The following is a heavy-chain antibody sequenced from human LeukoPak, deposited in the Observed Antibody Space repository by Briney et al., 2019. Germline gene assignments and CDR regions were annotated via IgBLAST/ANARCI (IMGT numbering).Heavy chain of an antibody. J-gene: IGHJ4*02. CDR2: IYYTGNT. D-gene: IGHD4-17*01. V-gene: IGHV4-39*01. CDR1: GGSISSSDYY. Sequence: SETLSLTCTVSGGSISSSDYYWGWIRQSPGKGLEWIGSIYYTGNTYYNASLRSRVTISVDTSKNQFSLKLASVTAADTAIYYCARRVRGDFGGHFDYWGQGTLVTVSS. CDR3: ARRVRGDFGGHFDY.